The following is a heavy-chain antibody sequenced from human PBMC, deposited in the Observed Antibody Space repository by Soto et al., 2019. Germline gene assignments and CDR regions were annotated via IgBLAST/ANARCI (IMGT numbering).Heavy chain of an antibody. V-gene: IGHV5-51*01. CDR3: ASAHTASGDFWSGYYYYYGMDV. D-gene: IGHD3-3*01. CDR2: IYPGDSDT. Sequence: GESLNISCKGSGYSFTSYWIGWVRQMPGKGLEWMGIIYPGDSDTRYSPSFQGQVTISADKSISTAYLQWSSLKASDTAMYYCASAHTASGDFWSGYYYYYGMDVWGQRTTVTVSS. CDR1: GYSFTSYW. J-gene: IGHJ6*02.